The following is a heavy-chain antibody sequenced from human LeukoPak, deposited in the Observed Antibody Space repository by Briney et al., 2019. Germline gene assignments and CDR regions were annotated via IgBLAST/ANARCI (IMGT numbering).Heavy chain of an antibody. CDR3: ARDRWLQSQRYFDY. D-gene: IGHD5-24*01. Sequence: GGSPRLSCAASGFTFSSYGMHWVRQAPGKGLEWVAFIRYDGSNKYYADSVKGRFTISRDNAKNSLYVQMDSLRAEDTAVYYCARDRWLQSQRYFDYWGQGILVTVSS. J-gene: IGHJ4*02. CDR1: GFTFSSYG. V-gene: IGHV3-30*02. CDR2: IRYDGSNK.